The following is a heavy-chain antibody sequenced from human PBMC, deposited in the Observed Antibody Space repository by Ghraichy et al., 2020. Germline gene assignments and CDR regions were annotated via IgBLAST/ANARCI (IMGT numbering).Heavy chain of an antibody. CDR2: ISGDGGST. CDR3: AKDDLGYCSGGSCVRRGYYYYYGMDV. D-gene: IGHD2-15*01. V-gene: IGHV3-43*02. CDR1: GFTFDDYA. Sequence: LSLTCAASGFTFDDYAMHWVRQAPGKGLEWVSLISGDGGSTYYADSVKGRFTISRDNSKNSLYLQMNSLRTEDTALYYCAKDDLGYCSGGSCVRRGYYYYYGMDVWGQGTTVTVSS. J-gene: IGHJ6*02.